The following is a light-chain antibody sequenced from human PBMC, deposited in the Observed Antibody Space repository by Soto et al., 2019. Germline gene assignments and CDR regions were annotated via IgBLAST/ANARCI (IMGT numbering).Light chain of an antibody. CDR1: QGVSTW. CDR2: TAS. CDR3: QQLNSYPLT. J-gene: IGKJ4*01. Sequence: DIQMTQSPSSVSASVGDRVTITCRASQGVSTWLAWYQQKPGKAPNLLIYTASSLQSGVPSRFSGSGSGTDFTLTINGLQPEDFATYYCQQLNSYPLTFGGGTKVDIK. V-gene: IGKV1-12*01.